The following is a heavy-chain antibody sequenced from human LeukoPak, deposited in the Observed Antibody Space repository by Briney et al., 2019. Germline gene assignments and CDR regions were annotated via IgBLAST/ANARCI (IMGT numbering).Heavy chain of an antibody. J-gene: IGHJ4*02. CDR3: ARDGEHYYDTSGQLDY. V-gene: IGHV3-11*01. CDR1: GGSFSDYY. Sequence: LSLTCAVYGGSFSDYYMSWIRQAPGKGLEWVSYISSSGSTIYYADSVKGRFTISRDNAKNSLYLQMNSLRAEDTAVYYCARDGEHYYDTSGQLDYWGQGTLVTVSS. CDR2: ISSSGSTI. D-gene: IGHD3-22*01.